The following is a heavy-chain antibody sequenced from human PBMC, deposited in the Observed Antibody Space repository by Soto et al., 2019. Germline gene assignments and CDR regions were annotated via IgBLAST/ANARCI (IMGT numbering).Heavy chain of an antibody. CDR2: FDPEDGET. CDR1: GYTLTELS. CDR3: ARHSGSYYRMYNWFDP. Sequence: ASVKVSCKVSGYTLTELSMHWVRQAPGKGLEWMGGFDPEDGETIYAQKFQGRVTMTEDTSTDTAYMELSSLRSEDTAVYYCARHSGSYYRMYNWFDPWGQGTLVTVSS. D-gene: IGHD3-10*01. V-gene: IGHV1-24*01. J-gene: IGHJ5*02.